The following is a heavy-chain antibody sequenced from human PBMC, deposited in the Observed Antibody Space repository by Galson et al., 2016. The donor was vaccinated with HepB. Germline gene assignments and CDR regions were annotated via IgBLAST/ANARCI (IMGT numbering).Heavy chain of an antibody. CDR1: GGSLSSYY. CDR3: ASDSGCWSRAFDP. D-gene: IGHD1-26*01. Sequence: SETLSLTCSVSGGSLSSYYWSWIRQPPGKGLEWIGKIYYSGTSNYNPSLTGRVTISMDTSKNQFSLTLRSVTAADTALFSCASDSGCWSRAFDPWGQGILVTVS. V-gene: IGHV4-59*01. J-gene: IGHJ5*02. CDR2: IYYSGTS.